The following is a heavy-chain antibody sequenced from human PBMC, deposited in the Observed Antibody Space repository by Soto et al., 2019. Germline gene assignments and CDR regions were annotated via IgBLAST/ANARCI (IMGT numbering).Heavy chain of an antibody. Sequence: RRLSCAASGFTFSSYGMHWVRQAPGKGLEWVAVIWYDGSNKYYADSVKGRFTISRDNSKNTLYLQMNSLRAEDTAVYYCAREEVVVVPAARHYYGMDVWGQGTTVTVSS. CDR1: GFTFSSYG. J-gene: IGHJ6*02. CDR2: IWYDGSNK. D-gene: IGHD2-2*01. V-gene: IGHV3-33*01. CDR3: AREEVVVVPAARHYYGMDV.